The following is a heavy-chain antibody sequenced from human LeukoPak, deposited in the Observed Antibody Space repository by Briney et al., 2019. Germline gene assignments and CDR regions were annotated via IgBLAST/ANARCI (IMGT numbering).Heavy chain of an antibody. J-gene: IGHJ4*02. V-gene: IGHV3-23*01. CDR2: ISGSGSGGST. CDR1: GFTFSSSA. D-gene: IGHD6-19*01. CDR3: ARGLAVAGTGFDY. Sequence: PGGSLRLSCAASGFTFSSSAMSWVRQAPGKGLEWVSSISGSGSGGSTYYADSVKGRFTISRDNSKNTLYLQMNSLRAEDTAVYYCARGLAVAGTGFDYWGQGTLVTVSS.